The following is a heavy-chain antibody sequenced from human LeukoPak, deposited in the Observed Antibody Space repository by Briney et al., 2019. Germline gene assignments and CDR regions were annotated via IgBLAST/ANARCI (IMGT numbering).Heavy chain of an antibody. CDR1: GCTFTGYY. CDR2: IKADSGGT. Sequence: ASVKVSCKASGCTFTGYYLHWVRQAPGQGLEWMGWIKADSGGTNYAQRSQGRVTMTRDTSISTAYMDLNRLRSDDTAVYHCATSGYPYNAFDIWGQGTMVTVSS. D-gene: IGHD3-22*01. CDR3: ATSGYPYNAFDI. J-gene: IGHJ3*02. V-gene: IGHV1-2*02.